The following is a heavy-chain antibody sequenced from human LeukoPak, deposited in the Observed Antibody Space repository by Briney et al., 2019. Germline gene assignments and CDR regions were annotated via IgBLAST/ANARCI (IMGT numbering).Heavy chain of an antibody. D-gene: IGHD3-3*01. CDR3: ANGLLEWLLDY. Sequence: GRSLRLSCAASGVTFSSYAMHWVRQAPGKGLEWVAVISYDGSNKSYADYVKSRFTISRDNSKNTLYLQMNSLRAEDTAVYYCANGLLEWLLDYWGQGTPVTVSS. J-gene: IGHJ4*02. CDR1: GVTFSSYA. V-gene: IGHV3-30-3*01. CDR2: ISYDGSNK.